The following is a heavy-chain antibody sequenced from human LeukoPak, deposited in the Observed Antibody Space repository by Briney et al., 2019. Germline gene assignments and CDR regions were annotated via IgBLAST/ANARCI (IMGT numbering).Heavy chain of an antibody. CDR2: ISSSSSYI. D-gene: IGHD5-18*01. CDR1: GFTFSSYS. CDR3: ARVEGLTATVTD. Sequence: GGSLRLSCAASGFTFSSYSMNWVRRAPGKGLEWVSSISSSSSYIYYADSVKGRFTISRGNAKNSLYLQMNSLRAEDTAVYYCARVEGLTATVTDWGQGTLVTVSS. J-gene: IGHJ4*02. V-gene: IGHV3-21*01.